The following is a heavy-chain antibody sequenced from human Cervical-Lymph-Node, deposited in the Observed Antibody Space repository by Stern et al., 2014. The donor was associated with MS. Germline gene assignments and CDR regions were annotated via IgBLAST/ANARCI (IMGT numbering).Heavy chain of an antibody. Sequence: QVQLVESGAEVKRPGSSVKVSCRASGDNFSTYTYNWVRQAPGQGLEWMGGIMPIFDTVNYAQKYQGTIMITADKSTNTVYLELSRLRSEDTALYYCARDTATIKGLHGMDVWGQGTTVTV. J-gene: IGHJ6*02. V-gene: IGHV1-69*06. D-gene: IGHD5-12*01. CDR2: IMPIFDTV. CDR1: GDNFSTYT. CDR3: ARDTATIKGLHGMDV.